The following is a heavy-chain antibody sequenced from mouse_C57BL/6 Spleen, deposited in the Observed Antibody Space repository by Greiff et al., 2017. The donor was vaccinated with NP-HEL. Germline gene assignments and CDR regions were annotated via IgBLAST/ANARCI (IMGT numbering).Heavy chain of an antibody. CDR3: ARHRIYDGYYSYAMDY. D-gene: IGHD2-3*01. V-gene: IGHV5-12*01. CDR2: ISNGGGST. Sequence: EVMLVESGGGLVQPGGSLKLSCAASGFTFSDYYMYWVRQTPEKRLEWVAYISNGGGSTYYPDTVKGRFTISRDNAKNTLYLLMSRLKSEDTAMYYCARHRIYDGYYSYAMDYWGQGTSVTVSS. CDR1: GFTFSDYY. J-gene: IGHJ4*01.